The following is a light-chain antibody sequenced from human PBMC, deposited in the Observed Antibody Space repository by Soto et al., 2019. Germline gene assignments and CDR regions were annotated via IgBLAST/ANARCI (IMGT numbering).Light chain of an antibody. CDR1: QNVVTY. CDR3: QQRSNWLT. J-gene: IGKJ4*01. CDR2: DAS. Sequence: EIVLTQSPATLSLSPGERPTLSCRASQNVVTYLAWYQQKPGQAPRLLIYDASNRATDIPARFSGSGSGTDFTLTISSLEPEDSAVYYCQQRSNWLTFGGGTKVEIK. V-gene: IGKV3-11*01.